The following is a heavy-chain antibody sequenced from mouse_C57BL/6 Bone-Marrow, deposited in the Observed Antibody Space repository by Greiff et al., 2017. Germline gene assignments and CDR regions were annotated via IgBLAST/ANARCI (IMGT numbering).Heavy chain of an antibody. V-gene: IGHV1-15*01. CDR3: TRDGNWYFDV. CDR1: GYTFTDYE. CDR2: IDPETGGT. D-gene: IGHD2-1*01. Sequence: QVQLQQSGAELVRPGASVTLSCKASGYTFTDYEMHWVKQTPVHGLEWIGAIDPETGGTAYNQKFMGKAILTADKTSSKAYMELCSLTYEDSAVYYCTRDGNWYFDVWGTGTTVTVSS. J-gene: IGHJ1*03.